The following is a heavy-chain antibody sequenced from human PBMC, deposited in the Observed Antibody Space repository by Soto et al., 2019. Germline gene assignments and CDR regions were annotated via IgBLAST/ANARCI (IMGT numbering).Heavy chain of an antibody. CDR1: GGSISSYY. Sequence: QVQLQESGPGLVKPSETLSLTCTVSGGSISSYYWSWIRQPPGKGLEWIGYIYYSGSTNYNPSLKSRVTISVDTSKNQFSLKLSSVTAADTAVYYCARALGAYCTNGVCYADAFDIWGQGTMVTVSS. V-gene: IGHV4-59*01. D-gene: IGHD2-8*01. CDR3: ARALGAYCTNGVCYADAFDI. J-gene: IGHJ3*02. CDR2: IYYSGST.